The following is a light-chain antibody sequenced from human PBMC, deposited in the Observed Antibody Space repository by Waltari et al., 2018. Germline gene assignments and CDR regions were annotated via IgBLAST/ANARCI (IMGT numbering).Light chain of an antibody. CDR2: DAS. Sequence: DTQMTQSPSSLSASVGDRVTITCQANQDISHFLNWYQQKPGTAPKLLSTDASTLQTGVPSRFSGNRSGTQFAFTVNGLQSEDVATYFCQQYDNLPLTFGGGSKV. J-gene: IGKJ4*01. V-gene: IGKV1-33*01. CDR1: QDISHF. CDR3: QQYDNLPLT.